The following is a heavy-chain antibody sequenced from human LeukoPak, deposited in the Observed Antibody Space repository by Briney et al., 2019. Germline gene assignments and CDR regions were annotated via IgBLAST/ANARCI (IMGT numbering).Heavy chain of an antibody. Sequence: SETLSLTCTVSGGSISSGGYYWSWIRQHPEKGLEWIGYIYYSGSTYYNPSLKSRGTISVDTYKNQFSLKLSSVTAADTAVYYCARDHGYSYGYFDYWGQGTLVTVSS. CDR1: GGSISSGGYY. D-gene: IGHD5-18*01. CDR2: IYYSGST. CDR3: ARDHGYSYGYFDY. J-gene: IGHJ4*02. V-gene: IGHV4-31*03.